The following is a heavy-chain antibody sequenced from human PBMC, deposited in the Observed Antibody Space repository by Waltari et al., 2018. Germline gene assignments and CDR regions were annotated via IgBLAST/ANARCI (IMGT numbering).Heavy chain of an antibody. CDR3: ARIPEAPIAARPDWYFDL. D-gene: IGHD6-6*01. J-gene: IGHJ2*01. CDR2: IYYSGST. V-gene: IGHV4-39*01. Sequence: QLQLQESGPGLVKPSETLSLTCTVPGGSISSSSYYWGWIRQPPGKGLEWIGSIYYSGSTYYNPSLKSRVTISVDTSKNQFSLKLSSVTAADTAVYYCARIPEAPIAARPDWYFDLWGRGTLVTVSS. CDR1: GGSISSSSYY.